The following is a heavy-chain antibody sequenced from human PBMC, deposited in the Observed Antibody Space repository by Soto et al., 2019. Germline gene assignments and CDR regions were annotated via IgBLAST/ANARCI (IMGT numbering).Heavy chain of an antibody. CDR2: ISYDGSNK. CDR3: AKDIVGATDDC. CDR1: GFTFSSYG. D-gene: IGHD1-26*01. V-gene: IGHV3-30*18. Sequence: QVQLVESGGGVVQPGRSLRLSCAASGFTFSSYGMHWVRQAPGKGLEWVAVISYDGSNKYYADSVKGRFTISRDNSKNTLYLQMNSLRAEDTAVYYCAKDIVGATDDCWGQGTLVTVCS. J-gene: IGHJ4*02.